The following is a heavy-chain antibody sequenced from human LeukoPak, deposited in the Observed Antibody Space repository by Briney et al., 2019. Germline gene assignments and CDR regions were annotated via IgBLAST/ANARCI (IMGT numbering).Heavy chain of an antibody. CDR3: ARDRMTGYSSEAAFDI. Sequence: SETLSLTCTVSGGSISRSSYFWGWIRQPAGKGLEWIGRIYASGSTNYTPSLKSQVTISLDTSKNQFSLKLSSVTAADTAVYYCARDRMTGYSSEAAFDIWGQGTMVTVSS. D-gene: IGHD3-9*01. CDR1: GGSISRSSYF. J-gene: IGHJ3*02. V-gene: IGHV4-61*02. CDR2: IYASGST.